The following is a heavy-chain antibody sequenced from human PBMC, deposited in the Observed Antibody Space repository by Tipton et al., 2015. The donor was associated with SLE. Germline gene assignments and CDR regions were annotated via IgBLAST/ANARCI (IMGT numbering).Heavy chain of an antibody. CDR1: GYSITSGDY. CDR2: ISHTEST. V-gene: IGHV4-38-2*02. Sequence: TLSLTCTVSGYSITSGDYWGWIRQPPGKGLEWIAIISHTESTYYNPSLKSRVTISIDTSRNQFSLRLNSVTAADTAVYYCASSSPGYTSGGGSLDYWGQGTLVTVSS. J-gene: IGHJ4*02. D-gene: IGHD6-19*01. CDR3: ASSSPGYTSGGGSLDY.